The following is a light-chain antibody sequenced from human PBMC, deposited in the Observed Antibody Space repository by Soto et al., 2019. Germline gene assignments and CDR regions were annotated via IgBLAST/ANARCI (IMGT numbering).Light chain of an antibody. Sequence: DIVMTQSPDSLAVSLGERATINCKSSQSVLYSSNNKNYLAWYQQKPGQPPKLLIYWASTRESGVPDRFSGSGSGTDFPLTISSLQAEDVAVYYCQQYYSTPWWTFGQGTKVEIK. J-gene: IGKJ1*01. CDR1: QSVLYSSNNKNY. V-gene: IGKV4-1*01. CDR2: WAS. CDR3: QQYYSTPWWT.